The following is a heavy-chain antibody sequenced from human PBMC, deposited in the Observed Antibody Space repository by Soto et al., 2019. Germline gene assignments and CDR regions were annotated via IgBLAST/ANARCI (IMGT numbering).Heavy chain of an antibody. CDR1: GFSLSTSGVG. D-gene: IGHD6-13*01. CDR2: IYWDDDK. V-gene: IGHV2-5*02. J-gene: IGHJ4*02. Sequence: QITLKESGPTLVKPTQTLTLTCTFSGFSLSTSGVGVGWIRQPPGKALEWLALIYWDDDKRYSPSLKSRLTITKDTSKNQVVLTMTNMDPVDTATYYCAHRRPLKIAAAGDLFDYWGQGTLVTVSS. CDR3: AHRRPLKIAAAGDLFDY.